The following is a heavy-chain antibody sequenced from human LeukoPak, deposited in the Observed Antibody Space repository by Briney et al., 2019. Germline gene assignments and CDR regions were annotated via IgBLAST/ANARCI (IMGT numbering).Heavy chain of an antibody. Sequence: SETLSLTCAVYGGSFSGYYWSWIRQPPGKGLEWIGEINHSGSTNYNPSLKSRVTISVDTSKNQFSLKLSSVTAADTAVYYCAREPSDSSGYFYFDYWGQGTLVTVSS. CDR2: INHSGST. D-gene: IGHD3-22*01. J-gene: IGHJ4*02. CDR1: GGSFSGYY. CDR3: AREPSDSSGYFYFDY. V-gene: IGHV4-34*01.